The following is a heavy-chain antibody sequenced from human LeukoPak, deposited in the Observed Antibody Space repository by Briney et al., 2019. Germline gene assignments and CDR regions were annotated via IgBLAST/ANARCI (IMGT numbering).Heavy chain of an antibody. CDR3: ASRAPVAGNNWIDP. CDR1: GYSISIGYY. CDR2: IYHSGST. Sequence: KTSETLSLTCAVSGYSISIGYYWGWIRQPPGKGLEWIGSIYHSGSTYYNPSLKSRVTISVDTSKNQFSLKLSSVTAADTAVYYCASRAPVAGNNWIDPWGQGTLVTVSS. J-gene: IGHJ5*02. D-gene: IGHD6-19*01. V-gene: IGHV4-38-2*01.